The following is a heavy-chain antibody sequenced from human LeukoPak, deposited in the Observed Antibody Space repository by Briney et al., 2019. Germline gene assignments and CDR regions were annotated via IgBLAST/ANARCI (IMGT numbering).Heavy chain of an antibody. CDR3: ARDSRPYYDFWSGYYAFDY. CDR2: ISAYNGNT. Sequence: ASVKVSCKASGYTFTSYGISWVRQAPGQGLEWMGWISAYNGNTNYAQKLQGRVTMTTDTSTGTAYMELRSLRSDDTAVYYCARDSRPYYDFWSGYYAFDYWGQGTLVTVSS. CDR1: GYTFTSYG. J-gene: IGHJ4*02. V-gene: IGHV1-18*01. D-gene: IGHD3-3*01.